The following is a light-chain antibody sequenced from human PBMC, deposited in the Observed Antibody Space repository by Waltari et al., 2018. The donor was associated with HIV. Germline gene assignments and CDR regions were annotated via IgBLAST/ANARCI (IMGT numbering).Light chain of an antibody. CDR3: SSYTTSSSWV. CDR2: GVS. V-gene: IGLV2-14*01. CDR1: TSDVGAYNY. J-gene: IGLJ3*02. Sequence: QSALTQPASGSGSPGQSITISCTGTTSDVGAYNYVYWYQQDPGKAPKVRIYGVSNRPSGVSNRFSGSKSGNTASLTISGLQAEDEADYYCSSYTTSSSWVFGGGTKVTVL.